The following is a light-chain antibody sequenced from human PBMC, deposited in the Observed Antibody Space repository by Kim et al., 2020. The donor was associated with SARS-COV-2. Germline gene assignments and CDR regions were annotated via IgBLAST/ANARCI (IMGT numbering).Light chain of an antibody. CDR2: GNS. V-gene: IGLV1-40*01. J-gene: IGLJ3*02. Sequence: QRVTISCPGSSSNIGAGYDVHWYQQLPGTAPKLLIYGNSNRPSGVPDRFSGSKSGTSASLAITGLQAEDEADYYCQSYDSSLSGYVFGGGTKLTVL. CDR1: SSNIGAGYD. CDR3: QSYDSSLSGYV.